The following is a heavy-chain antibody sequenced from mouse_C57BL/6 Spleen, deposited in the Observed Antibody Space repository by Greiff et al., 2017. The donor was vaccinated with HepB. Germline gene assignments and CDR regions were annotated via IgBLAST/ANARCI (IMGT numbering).Heavy chain of an antibody. D-gene: IGHD4-1*01. CDR3: ARPHWDWYFDV. CDR1: GFTFSDYG. CDR2: ISSGSSTI. V-gene: IGHV5-17*01. J-gene: IGHJ1*03. Sequence: VQLQESGGGLVKPGGSLKLSCAASGFTFSDYGMHWVRQAPEKGLEWVAYISSGSSTIYYADTVKGRFTISRDNAKNTLFLQMTSLRSEDTAMYYCARPHWDWYFDVWGTGTTVTVSS.